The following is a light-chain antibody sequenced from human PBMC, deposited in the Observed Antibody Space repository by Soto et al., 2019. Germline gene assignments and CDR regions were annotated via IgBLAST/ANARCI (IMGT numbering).Light chain of an antibody. CDR3: QQYNSYSST. CDR1: QSISSW. J-gene: IGKJ3*01. Sequence: DIQMTQSPSTLSASVGDRVTITCRASQSISSWLAWYQQKPGKAPKLLIYKASSLESGVQSRFRGSESGTEFTLTISSLKHDDFATYYCQQYNSYSSTFGPGTKVDIK. V-gene: IGKV1-5*03. CDR2: KAS.